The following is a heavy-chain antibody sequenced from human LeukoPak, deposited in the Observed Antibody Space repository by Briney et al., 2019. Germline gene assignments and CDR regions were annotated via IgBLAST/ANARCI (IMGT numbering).Heavy chain of an antibody. Sequence: SETLSLTCTVSGGSISSYYWSWIRQPPGKGLEWIGSIYYSGSTYYNPSLKSRVTISVDTSKNQFSLKLSSVTAADTAVYYCARDSGSYRSRGFDPWGQGTLVTVSS. CDR1: GGSISSYY. D-gene: IGHD1-26*01. CDR2: IYYSGST. J-gene: IGHJ5*02. V-gene: IGHV4-39*07. CDR3: ARDSGSYRSRGFDP.